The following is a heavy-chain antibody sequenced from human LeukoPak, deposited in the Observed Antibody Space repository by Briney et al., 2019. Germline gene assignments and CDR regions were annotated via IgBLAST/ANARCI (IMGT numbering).Heavy chain of an antibody. V-gene: IGHV1-18*01. D-gene: IGHD5-12*01. CDR1: GYTFTSYG. CDR2: ISAYNGNT. J-gene: IGHJ6*02. Sequence: ASVKVSCKASGYTFTSYGISWERQAPGQGLGWMGWISAYNGNTNYAQELQGRVTMTTDTSTSTAYMELRSLRSDDTAVYYCARVNSGYDYDYYGMDVWGQGTTVTVSS. CDR3: ARVNSGYDYDYYGMDV.